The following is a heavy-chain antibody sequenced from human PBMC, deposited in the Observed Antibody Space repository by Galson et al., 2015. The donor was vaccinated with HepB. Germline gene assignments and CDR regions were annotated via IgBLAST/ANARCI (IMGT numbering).Heavy chain of an antibody. CDR3: ASGFGNFDY. D-gene: IGHD3-10*01. CDR2: IKQDGSEK. CDR1: GFTFSSYW. V-gene: IGHV3-7*01. Sequence: SLRLSCAGSGFTFSSYWMSWVRQAPGKGLEWVANIKQDGSEKNYVDSVKGRFTISIDNAKNSLYLQMNSLRAEDTAVYYCASGFGNFDYWGQGTLVTVSS. J-gene: IGHJ4*02.